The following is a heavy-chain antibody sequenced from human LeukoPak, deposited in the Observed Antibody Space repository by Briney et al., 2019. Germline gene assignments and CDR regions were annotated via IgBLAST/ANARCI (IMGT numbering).Heavy chain of an antibody. CDR2: IYSGGTT. CDR1: GFTVNNNY. Sequence: GGSLRLSCAASGFTVNNNYMTWVRQAPGKGLEWVSVIYSGGTTYYADSVKGRFTISRDNSKNTLYLQMNSLRVDDTAVYYCARDPGIRNGMDVWGQGTTVTVS. J-gene: IGHJ6*02. V-gene: IGHV3-53*01. CDR3: ARDPGIRNGMDV. D-gene: IGHD2/OR15-2a*01.